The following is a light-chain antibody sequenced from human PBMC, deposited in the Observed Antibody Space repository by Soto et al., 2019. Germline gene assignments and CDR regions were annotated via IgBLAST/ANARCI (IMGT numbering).Light chain of an antibody. Sequence: DIQMTQSPSSLSASVGDRVTITCQASQDISNYLNWYQQKPGKAPKLLIYDASNLETGVPSRFSGSGSGTYFTFTISSLQPEDIATYYCQQYDNPPYTVGQGTKLESK. CDR2: DAS. CDR3: QQYDNPPYT. J-gene: IGKJ2*01. CDR1: QDISNY. V-gene: IGKV1-33*01.